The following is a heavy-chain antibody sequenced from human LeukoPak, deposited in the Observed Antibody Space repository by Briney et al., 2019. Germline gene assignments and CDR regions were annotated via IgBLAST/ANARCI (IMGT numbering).Heavy chain of an antibody. CDR1: GGSISSSSYF. CDR3: ARQGYISGQGFRNNWFDP. D-gene: IGHD6-19*01. J-gene: IGHJ5*02. V-gene: IGHV4-39*01. CDR2: IFYSGST. Sequence: PSGTLSLTCTVSGGSISSSSYFWGWIRQPPGKGLEWIGCIFYSGSTYYNPSLKSRVTISVDTSKNQFSLKLSSVTAEDTAVYYCARQGYISGQGFRNNWFDPWGQGSLVTVSS.